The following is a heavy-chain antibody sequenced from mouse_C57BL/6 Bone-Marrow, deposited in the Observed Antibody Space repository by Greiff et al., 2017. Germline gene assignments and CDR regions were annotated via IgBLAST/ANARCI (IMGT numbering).Heavy chain of an antibody. V-gene: IGHV14-4*01. CDR2: IDPENGDT. Sequence: VQLQQSGAELVRPGASVKLSCTASGFNIKDDYMHWVKQRPEQGLEWIGWIDPENGDTKYASQFQGKATITADTSSNTAYLQLSSLTSEDTAVYYCTTESAMDDWGQGTSVNVAS. J-gene: IGHJ4*01. CDR1: GFNIKDDY. CDR3: TTESAMDD.